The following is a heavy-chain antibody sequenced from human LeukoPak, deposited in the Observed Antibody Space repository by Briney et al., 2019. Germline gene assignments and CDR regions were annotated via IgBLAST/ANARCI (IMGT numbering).Heavy chain of an antibody. CDR3: ARKTSVVPAAKTRKWNWFDP. Sequence: PSETLSLTCTVSGGSISSSSYYWGWIRQPPGKGLEWIVSIYYSGSTYYNPSLKSRVTTSVDTSKNQFSLKLSSVTAADTAVYYCARKTSVVPAAKTRKWNWFDPWGQGTLVTVSS. J-gene: IGHJ5*02. V-gene: IGHV4-39*01. D-gene: IGHD2-2*01. CDR2: IYYSGST. CDR1: GGSISSSSYY.